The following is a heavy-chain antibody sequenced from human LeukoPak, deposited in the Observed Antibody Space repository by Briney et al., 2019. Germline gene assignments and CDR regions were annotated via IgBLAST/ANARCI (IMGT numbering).Heavy chain of an antibody. Sequence: SETLSLTCTVSGGSVSSGRDYWSWIRQPPGKGLEWIGFIYYSGSTNYNPSLKSRVTISVDTSKSQFSLNLNSVTAADTAVYYCARLVRDSETYYKFDLWGLGALVTVSS. CDR2: IYYSGST. CDR3: ARLVRDSETYYKFDL. V-gene: IGHV4-61*01. D-gene: IGHD1-26*01. J-gene: IGHJ4*02. CDR1: GGSVSSGRDY.